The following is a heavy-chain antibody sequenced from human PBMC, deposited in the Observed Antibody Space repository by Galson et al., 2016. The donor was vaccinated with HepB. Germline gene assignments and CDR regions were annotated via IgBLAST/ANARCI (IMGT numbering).Heavy chain of an antibody. V-gene: IGHV3-7*01. J-gene: IGHJ4*02. Sequence: SLRLSCAASGFTFSSHWMSWVRQAPGKGLEWVANIKESGSERDYVDSVKGRFTISRDNARNSLFLQMNSLRVEDTAVYYCADPSSGLWGQGTLVTVAS. CDR3: ADPSSGL. CDR2: IKESGSER. D-gene: IGHD3-10*01. CDR1: GFTFSSHW.